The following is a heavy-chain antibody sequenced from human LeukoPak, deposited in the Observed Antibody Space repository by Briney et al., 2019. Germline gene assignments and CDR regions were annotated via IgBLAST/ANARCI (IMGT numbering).Heavy chain of an antibody. CDR1: GGSISSGGYY. CDR3: ARVHIVVVPAAIRGADAFDI. D-gene: IGHD2-2*01. CDR2: IYHSGST. J-gene: IGHJ3*02. V-gene: IGHV4-30-2*01. Sequence: SETLSLTCTVSGGSISSGGYYWSWIRQPPGKGLEWIGYIYHSGSTYYNPSLKSRVTISVDRSKNQFSLKLSSVTAADTAVYYCARVHIVVVPAAIRGADAFDIWGQGTMVTVSS.